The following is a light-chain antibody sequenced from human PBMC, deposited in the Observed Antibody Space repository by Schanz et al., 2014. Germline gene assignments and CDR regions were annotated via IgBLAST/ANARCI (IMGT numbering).Light chain of an antibody. Sequence: QSVLTQPASVSGSPGQSITISCTGTSSDVGAYKYVSWYQQHPGKAPKLMIYDVSNRPSGLSNRFSGSKSGNTASLTISGLQAEDEADYYCCSYVGGSAVFGGGTKLTVL. V-gene: IGLV2-14*01. CDR3: CSYVGGSAV. CDR2: DVS. J-gene: IGLJ3*02. CDR1: SSDVGAYKY.